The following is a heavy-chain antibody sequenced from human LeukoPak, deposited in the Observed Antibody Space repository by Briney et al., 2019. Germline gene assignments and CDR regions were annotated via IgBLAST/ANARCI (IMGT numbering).Heavy chain of an antibody. V-gene: IGHV1-2*06. Sequence: ASVKVSCKASGYTFTGYYMHWVRQAPGQGLEWMGRINPNSGGTNYAQKFQGRVTMTRDTSISTAYMELSRLRSDDTAVYYCARDSTTYYYDSSGYEPDYCGQGTLVTVSS. CDR1: GYTFTGYY. J-gene: IGHJ4*02. CDR2: INPNSGGT. D-gene: IGHD3-22*01. CDR3: ARDSTTYYYDSSGYEPDY.